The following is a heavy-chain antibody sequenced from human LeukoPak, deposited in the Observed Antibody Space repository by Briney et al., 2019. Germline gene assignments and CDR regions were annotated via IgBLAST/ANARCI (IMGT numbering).Heavy chain of an antibody. Sequence: PSATLSLTCNVFGVSISNYFWSWLRQPAGKGLEWIRRFYASGTTYYNPSLRSRVTLSMDTSKNHFSLKLTSVTAADTAVYYCARTHCGGGSCDTFDPWGQGTLVTVSS. CDR1: GVSISNYF. CDR2: FYASGTT. V-gene: IGHV4-4*07. CDR3: ARTHCGGGSCDTFDP. D-gene: IGHD2-21*01. J-gene: IGHJ5*02.